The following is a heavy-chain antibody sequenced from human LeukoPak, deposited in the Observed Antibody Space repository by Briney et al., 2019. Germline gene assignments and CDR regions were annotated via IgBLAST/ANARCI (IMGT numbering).Heavy chain of an antibody. D-gene: IGHD2-15*01. CDR2: IIPIFGTA. J-gene: IGHJ4*02. Sequence: ASVKVSCKASGGTFSSYAISWVRQAPGQGLEGMGGIIPIFGTANYAQKFQGRVTITTDESTSTAYMELSSLRSEDTAVYYCARANCSGGSCYTFDYWGQGTLVTVSS. CDR3: ARANCSGGSCYTFDY. V-gene: IGHV1-69*05. CDR1: GGTFSSYA.